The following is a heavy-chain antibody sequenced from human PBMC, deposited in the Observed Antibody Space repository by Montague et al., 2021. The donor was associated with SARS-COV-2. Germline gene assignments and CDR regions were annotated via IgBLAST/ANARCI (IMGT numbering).Heavy chain of an antibody. D-gene: IGHD3-3*02. J-gene: IGHJ4*02. Sequence: PALVTPTQTLTLTCTFSGFSLSGVGMGVAWIRQAPGKALEWLAGIDWNEDKRYSPPLKNRLTITRHTSNNQVVLTVTYVDAADTSTYYCAHSRIAFPRAPLDFWGQGTLITVSS. CDR3: AHSRIAFPRAPLDF. V-gene: IGHV2-5*01. CDR1: GFSLSGVGMG. CDR2: IDWNEDK.